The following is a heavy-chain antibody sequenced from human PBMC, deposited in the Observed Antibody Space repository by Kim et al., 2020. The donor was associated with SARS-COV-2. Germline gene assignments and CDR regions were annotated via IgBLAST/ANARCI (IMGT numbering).Heavy chain of an antibody. Sequence: ASVKVSCKASGYTFTRYAVNWVRQAPGQGLEWMGWINTNTGNPTYAQGFTGRFVCSLDTSVTTAYLQISSLKAEDTAVYYCAATAGVTYYYYYMDVWGKG. D-gene: IGHD3-10*01. V-gene: IGHV7-4-1*02. CDR1: GYTFTRYA. CDR2: INTNTGNP. J-gene: IGHJ6*03. CDR3: AATAGVTYYYYYMDV.